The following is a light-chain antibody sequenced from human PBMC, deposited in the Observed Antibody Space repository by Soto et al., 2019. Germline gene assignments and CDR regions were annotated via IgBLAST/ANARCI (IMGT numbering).Light chain of an antibody. CDR2: LGS. CDR3: MQALQTPT. V-gene: IGKV2-28*01. Sequence: DIVMTQSPLSLPVTPGEPASISCRSSQSLLHSNGYNYLDWYLQKPGQSPQLLIYLGSNRASGVPDRFSSSGSGTDFTLKISRVEAEDVRVYYCMQALQTPTFGQGTKVEIK. J-gene: IGKJ1*01. CDR1: QSLLHSNGYNY.